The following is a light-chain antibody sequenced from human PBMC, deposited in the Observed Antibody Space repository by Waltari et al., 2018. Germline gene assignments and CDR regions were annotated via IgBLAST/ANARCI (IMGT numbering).Light chain of an antibody. CDR1: QSLVNSDGNTY. V-gene: IGKV2D-30*01. J-gene: IGKJ4*01. CDR2: KVS. Sequence: DVVMTQSPLSLPVTLGQPASISCRSSQSLVNSDGNTYLNWFHQRPGQSPRRLIYKVSNWDSGVPDRFSGSGSGTEFTLTISSLQSEDFAVYYCQQYNNWPPLTFGGGTKVEIK. CDR3: QQYNNWPPLT.